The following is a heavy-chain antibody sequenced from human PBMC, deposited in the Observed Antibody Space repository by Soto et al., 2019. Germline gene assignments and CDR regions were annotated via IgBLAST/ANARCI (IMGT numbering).Heavy chain of an antibody. CDR3: ARDPWAADY. CDR2: IYSGGST. Sequence: EVQLVESGGGLVKLGGSRSLSVAASGFTVSPKYMSWVRQAPGKGLEWVSVIYSGGSTFYADSVRGRFTISRDNSKNTVNLQMNSLRAEDTAVYYCARDPWAADYWGQGTLVTVSS. J-gene: IGHJ4*02. V-gene: IGHV3-66*01. D-gene: IGHD3-16*01. CDR1: GFTVSPKY.